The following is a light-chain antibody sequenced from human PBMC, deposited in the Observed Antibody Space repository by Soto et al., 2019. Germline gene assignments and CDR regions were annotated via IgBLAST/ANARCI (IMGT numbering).Light chain of an antibody. CDR1: QSVSSSY. Sequence: EIVLTQSPGTLSLSPGERATLSCRASQSVSSSYLAWYQQKPGQAPRLLISGASSRATGIPDRFSGSGSGTDFTLTISRLEPEDFAVYYCQQYGNSPWTFGQGTKVDIK. V-gene: IGKV3-20*01. CDR2: GAS. J-gene: IGKJ1*01. CDR3: QQYGNSPWT.